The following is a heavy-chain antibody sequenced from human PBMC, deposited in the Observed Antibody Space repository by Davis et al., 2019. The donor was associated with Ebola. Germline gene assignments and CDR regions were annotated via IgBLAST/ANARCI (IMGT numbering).Heavy chain of an antibody. CDR2: IFPGDSDT. Sequence: QVTCKGSGYSFTTYWIVWVRQMPGKGLVCMGIIFPGDSDTSYSPSFQGQVTISADKSCSTAYLQWSSLKASDTAMYYCARGQDNSGWVNGWFFDPWGQGTLVTVSS. J-gene: IGHJ5*02. CDR1: GYSFTTYW. D-gene: IGHD6-19*01. CDR3: ARGQDNSGWVNGWFFDP. V-gene: IGHV5-51*01.